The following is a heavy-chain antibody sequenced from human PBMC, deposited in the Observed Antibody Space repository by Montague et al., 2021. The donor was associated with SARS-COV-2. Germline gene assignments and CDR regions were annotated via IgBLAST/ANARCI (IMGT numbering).Heavy chain of an antibody. CDR2: IYASGST. Sequence: SETLSLTCSISGVSITSYYWSWVRQPAGKGLEWIGHIYASGSTNYSPSLKSRVRLSIDNPKNQFSLKLKSLTAADTAVYYCVRDGGNWYYFDYWGQGALVTVSS. CDR1: GVSITSYY. D-gene: IGHD3-16*01. V-gene: IGHV4-4*07. J-gene: IGHJ4*02. CDR3: VRDGGNWYYFDY.